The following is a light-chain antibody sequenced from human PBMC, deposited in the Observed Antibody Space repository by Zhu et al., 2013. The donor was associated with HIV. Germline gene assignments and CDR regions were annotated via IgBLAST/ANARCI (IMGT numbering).Light chain of an antibody. Sequence: QSALTQPASVSGSPGQSITISCTGTSSDVGKYNLVSWYQQYPGKAPKLMIYEGTKRPSGVSNRFSGSKSGSTASLTISGLQAEDEADYYCCSYTGSSTYVFGTGTKVTVL. V-gene: IGLV2-23*01. CDR1: SSDVGKYNL. CDR3: CSYTGSSTYV. CDR2: EGT. J-gene: IGLJ1*01.